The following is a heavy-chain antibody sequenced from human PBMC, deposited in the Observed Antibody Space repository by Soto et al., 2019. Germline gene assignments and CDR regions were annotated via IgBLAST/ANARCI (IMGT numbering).Heavy chain of an antibody. J-gene: IGHJ4*02. D-gene: IGHD2-2*01. V-gene: IGHV3-30-3*01. CDR1: GFTFSSYA. CDR2: ISYDGSNK. Sequence: QVQLVESGGGVVQPGRSLRLSCAASGFTFSSYAMHWVRQAPGKGLEWVAVISYDGSNKYYADSVKGRFTISRDNSKNTLYLQMNSMRAEETAVYYCARDLFCSSTSCYDVDYWGQGTLVTVSS. CDR3: ARDLFCSSTSCYDVDY.